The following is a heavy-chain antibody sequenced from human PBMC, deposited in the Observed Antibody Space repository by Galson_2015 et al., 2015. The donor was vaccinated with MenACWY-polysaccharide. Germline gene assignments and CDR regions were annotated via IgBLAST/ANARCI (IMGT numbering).Heavy chain of an antibody. V-gene: IGHV3-48*01. J-gene: IGHJ6*02. CDR3: AREGPTYGMDV. Sequence: SLRLSCAGSGFSFSTYNMNWVRQAPGKGLEWLSYITSSSTTTYYADSVKGRLTISRDNAKNSLYLQMNSLRAEDTAVYYCAREGPTYGMDVWGHGTLVTVSS. D-gene: IGHD1-1*01. CDR1: GFSFSTYN. CDR2: ITSSSTTT.